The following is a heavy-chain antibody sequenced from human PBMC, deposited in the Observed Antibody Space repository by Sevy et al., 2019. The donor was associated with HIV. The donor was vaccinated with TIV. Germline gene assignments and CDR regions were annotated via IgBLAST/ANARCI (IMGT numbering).Heavy chain of an antibody. CDR3: AREDNRNDLT. CDR2: INGDASST. J-gene: IGHJ5*02. V-gene: IGHV3-74*01. CDR1: GFKFKSFW. Sequence: GGSLRLSCATSGFKFKSFWMHWVRQAPGKGLVWVSRINGDASSTAYADSVKGRFTISRDDAKSTVYLQMNSLTAGDAAVYDCAREDNRNDLTWGQGTLVTVSS. D-gene: IGHD1-20*01.